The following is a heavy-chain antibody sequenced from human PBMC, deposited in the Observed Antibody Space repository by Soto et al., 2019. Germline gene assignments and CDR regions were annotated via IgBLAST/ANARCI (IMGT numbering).Heavy chain of an antibody. V-gene: IGHV5-51*01. CDR3: ALASPYCSSPTCYLDY. J-gene: IGHJ4*02. D-gene: IGHD2-2*01. Sequence: GEALRISCKGSGYSFPTYWIAWVRQMPGKGLDWMGIIYPGDSDSRYSPSFKGQVTISADKSISTAYLQWSSLKASDTAIYYCALASPYCSSPTCYLDYWGQGTLVTVSS. CDR1: GYSFPTYW. CDR2: IYPGDSDS.